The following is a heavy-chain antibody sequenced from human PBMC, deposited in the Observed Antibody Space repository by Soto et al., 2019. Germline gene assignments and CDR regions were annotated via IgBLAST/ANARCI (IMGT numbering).Heavy chain of an antibody. CDR1: GYSFTSYC. V-gene: IGHV5-10-1*01. CDR3: AAIGDSVWYYFDY. Sequence: PGESLKISCKASGYSFTSYCISWVRQMPGKGLEWMGRIDPTDSYTKYSPSFQGHVTISADKSISTAYLQWRSLKASDTAMYYCAAIGDSVWYYFDYWGQGTLVTVSS. D-gene: IGHD2-21*01. CDR2: IDPTDSYT. J-gene: IGHJ4*02.